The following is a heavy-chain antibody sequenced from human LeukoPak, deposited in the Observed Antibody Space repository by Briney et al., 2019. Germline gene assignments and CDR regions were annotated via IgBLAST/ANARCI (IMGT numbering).Heavy chain of an antibody. V-gene: IGHV4-59*12. CDR1: GGSISSYY. J-gene: IGHJ6*03. CDR3: ARLASKVVPAAPAYYYYYYMDV. Sequence: PSETLSLTCTVSGGSISSYYWSWIRQPPGKGLEWIGYIYYSGSTNYNPSLKSRVTISVDTSKNQFSLKLSSVTAADTAVYYCARLASKVVPAAPAYYYYYYMDVWGKGTTVTVSS. D-gene: IGHD2-2*01. CDR2: IYYSGST.